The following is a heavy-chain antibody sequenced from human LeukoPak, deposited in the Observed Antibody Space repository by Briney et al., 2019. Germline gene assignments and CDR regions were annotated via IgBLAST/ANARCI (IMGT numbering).Heavy chain of an antibody. J-gene: IGHJ4*02. D-gene: IGHD6-13*01. V-gene: IGHV3-48*03. CDR2: ISSSGSTI. CDR1: GFTFSSYE. CDR3: AKDWGYSSSQGYYFDY. Sequence: PGGSLRLSCAASGFTFSSYEMNWVRQAPGKGLEWVSYISSSGSTIYYADSVKGRFTISRDNAKSSLYLQMNSLRAEDTAVYYCAKDWGYSSSQGYYFDYWGQGTLVTVSS.